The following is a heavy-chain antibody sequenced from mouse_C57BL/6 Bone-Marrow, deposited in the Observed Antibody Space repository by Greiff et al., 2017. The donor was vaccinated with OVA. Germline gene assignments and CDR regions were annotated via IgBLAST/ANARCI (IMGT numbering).Heavy chain of an antibody. CDR2: INPNNGGT. Sequence: VQLKQSGPELVKPGASVKMSCKASGYTFTDYNMHWVKQSHGKSLEWIGYINPNNGGTSYNQKFKGKATLTVNKSSSTAYMELRSLTSEDSAVYYCARGKGYSYAMDYWGQGTSVTVSS. D-gene: IGHD2-3*01. J-gene: IGHJ4*01. V-gene: IGHV1-22*01. CDR1: GYTFTDYN. CDR3: ARGKGYSYAMDY.